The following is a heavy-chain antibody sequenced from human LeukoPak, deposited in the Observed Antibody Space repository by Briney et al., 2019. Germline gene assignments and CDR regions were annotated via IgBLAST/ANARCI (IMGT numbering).Heavy chain of an antibody. CDR2: ISSSSSNI. CDR1: GFTLSFYS. V-gene: IGHV3-48*04. CDR3: AREKSNWGYDY. J-gene: IGHJ4*02. D-gene: IGHD7-27*01. Sequence: GGSLRLSCTASGFTLSFYSMNWVRQAPGKGLEWVSHISSSSSNIFYADSVKGRFTISRDNAQNSLHLHMNSLRADDTAVYYCAREKSNWGYDYWGQGTLVTVSS.